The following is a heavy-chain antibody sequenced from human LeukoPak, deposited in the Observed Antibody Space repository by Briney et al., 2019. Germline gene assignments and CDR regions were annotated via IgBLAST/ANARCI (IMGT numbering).Heavy chain of an antibody. CDR2: IKSDGSST. J-gene: IGHJ3*02. CDR1: GFTFSSYW. V-gene: IGHV3-74*01. D-gene: IGHD3-3*01. CDR3: ARARIGVVYAFDI. Sequence: GGSLRLSCAASGFTFSSYWMHWVRHGPGKGLVWVSRIKSDGSSTSYADSVKGRFTISRDNAKNTLYLQMNSLRDEDTAVYYCARARIGVVYAFDIWGQGTMVTVSS.